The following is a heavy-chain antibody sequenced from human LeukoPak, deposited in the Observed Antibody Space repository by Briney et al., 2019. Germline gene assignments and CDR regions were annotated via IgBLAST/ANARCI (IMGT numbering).Heavy chain of an antibody. CDR1: GYTFTSYG. CDR3: ARIITGTTSYYYGMDV. CDR2: ISAYNGNT. J-gene: IGHJ6*02. Sequence: GASVKVSCKASGYTFTSYGISWVRQAPGQGLEWMGWISAYNGNTNYAQKLQGRVTMTTDTSTSTAYMELRSLRSDDTAVYYCARIITGTTSYYYGMDVWGQGTTVTVSS. D-gene: IGHD1-20*01. V-gene: IGHV1-18*01.